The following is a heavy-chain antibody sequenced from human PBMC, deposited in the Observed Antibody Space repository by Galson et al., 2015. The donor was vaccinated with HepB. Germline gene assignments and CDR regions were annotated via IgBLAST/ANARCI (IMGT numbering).Heavy chain of an antibody. V-gene: IGHV3-21*01. Sequence: SLRLSCAASGFTFSSYSMNWVRQAPGKGLEWVSSISSSSSYIYYADSVKGRFTISRDNAKNSLYLQMNSLRAEDTAVYYCARDLAVAGPLDYWGQGTLVTVSS. CDR3: ARDLAVAGPLDY. D-gene: IGHD6-19*01. CDR1: GFTFSSYS. J-gene: IGHJ4*02. CDR2: ISSSSSYI.